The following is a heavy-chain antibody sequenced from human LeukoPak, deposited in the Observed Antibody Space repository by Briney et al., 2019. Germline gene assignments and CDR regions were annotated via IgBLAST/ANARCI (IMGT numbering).Heavy chain of an antibody. CDR2: ISNSGST. J-gene: IGHJ5*02. Sequence: PSEALSLNCTVSGFSITTNSYWAWIRQPPGKGLEWIGCISNSGSTQYKSSLKGRISISMDSSKNQFSLRLTSVTAADTALYYCARNHNGHVSWGQGPLVTVSS. D-gene: IGHD1-14*01. V-gene: IGHV4-38-2*02. CDR3: ARNHNGHVS. CDR1: GFSITTNSY.